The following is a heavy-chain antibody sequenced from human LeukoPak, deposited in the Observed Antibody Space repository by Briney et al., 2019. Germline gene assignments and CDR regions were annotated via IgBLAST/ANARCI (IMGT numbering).Heavy chain of an antibody. CDR3: VRAVEYYYDSSVYAVDY. Sequence: GGSVRLSCAASGFTFVRYSMNWVRQAPGKGLEWVSSISSSSSNIYYADSVTGRFTISRDNAKNSLYLQMNSLRAEDTAVYYCVRAVEYYYDSSVYAVDYWGQGTLVTVSS. CDR1: GFTFVRYS. V-gene: IGHV3-21*01. CDR2: ISSSSSNI. J-gene: IGHJ4*02. D-gene: IGHD3-22*01.